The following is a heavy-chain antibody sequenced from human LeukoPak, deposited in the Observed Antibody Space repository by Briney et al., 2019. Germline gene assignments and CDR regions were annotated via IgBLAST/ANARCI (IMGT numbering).Heavy chain of an antibody. CDR1: GFSFSSYG. D-gene: IGHD4-17*01. CDR2: ISYDGSNI. V-gene: IGHV3-33*01. J-gene: IGHJ4*02. CDR3: ARDADSADLIYYFDS. Sequence: PGRSLRLSCAASGFSFSSYGMHWVRQTPGKGLEWVSVISYDGSNIYYADSVKGRFTISRDNSKNTLYLQMNSLRAEDTAVYYCARDADSADLIYYFDSWGQGTLVTVSS.